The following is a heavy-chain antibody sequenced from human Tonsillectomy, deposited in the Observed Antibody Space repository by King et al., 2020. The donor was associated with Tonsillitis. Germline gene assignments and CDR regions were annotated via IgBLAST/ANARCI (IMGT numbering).Heavy chain of an antibody. Sequence: VTLKESGPVLVKPTETLTLNCTVSGFSLSDARMGVSWIRQPPGKALEWLAHIFSNDEKSYSPSLRTRLTISKDTSKSQVVLSMTNMDPVDTATYYCARTQGEMSTAFDYWGQGTLVTVSS. J-gene: IGHJ4*02. CDR2: IFSNDEK. CDR1: GFSLSDARMG. V-gene: IGHV2-26*01. D-gene: IGHD5-24*01. CDR3: ARTQGEMSTAFDY.